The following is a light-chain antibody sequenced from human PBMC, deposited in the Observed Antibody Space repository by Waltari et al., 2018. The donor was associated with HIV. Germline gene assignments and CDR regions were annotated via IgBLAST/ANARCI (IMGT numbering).Light chain of an antibody. J-gene: IGLJ1*01. V-gene: IGLV2-23*02. CDR2: DVT. CDR3: CSYAGSSTYV. CDR1: SSDVVASTY. Sequence: QSALTQPASVSGSPGQSIPISCTGTSSDVVASTYFSWYQQHPGKAPKLMIYDVTKRPSGVSNRFSGSKSANTASLTISGLQAEDEADYYCCSYAGSSTYVFGSGTKVTVL.